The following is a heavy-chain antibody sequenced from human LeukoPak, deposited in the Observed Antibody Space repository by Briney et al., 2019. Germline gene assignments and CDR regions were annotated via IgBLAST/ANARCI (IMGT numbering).Heavy chain of an antibody. CDR3: ARALVYCGGDCYLNY. V-gene: IGHV1-8*01. CDR2: MNPNSGNT. D-gene: IGHD2-21*02. Sequence: GASVKVSCKASGYTFTSYDINWVRQATGQGLEWMGWMNPNSGNTGYAQKFQGRVTMTRNTSISTAYMELSSLRSEDTAVYYCARALVYCGGDCYLNYSSQGTLVTVSS. CDR1: GYTFTSYD. J-gene: IGHJ4*02.